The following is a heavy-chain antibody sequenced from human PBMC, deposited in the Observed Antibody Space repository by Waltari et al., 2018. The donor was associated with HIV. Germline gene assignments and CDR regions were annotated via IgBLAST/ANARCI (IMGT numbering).Heavy chain of an antibody. CDR1: GYTFTSYD. D-gene: IGHD2-2*01. CDR3: ARGRYQLLSHYYGMDV. J-gene: IGHJ6*02. Sequence: QVQLVQFGAEVKKPGASVKVSCKASGYTFTSYDINWVRQATGQGLEWMGWMNPNSGNTGYAQKFQGRVTMTRNTSISTAYMELSSLRSEDTAVYYCARGRYQLLSHYYGMDVWGQGTTVTVSS. CDR2: MNPNSGNT. V-gene: IGHV1-8*01.